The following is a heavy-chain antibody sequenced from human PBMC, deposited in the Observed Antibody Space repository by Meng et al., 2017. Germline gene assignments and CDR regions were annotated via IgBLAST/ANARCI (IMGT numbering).Heavy chain of an antibody. CDR3: ARAGVGYYDSSGPYSY. Sequence: VQLQESGPGLVKPSGTLSLTCAGSGGSISSSNWWSWVRQPPGKGLEWIGEIYHSGSTNYNPSLKSRVTISVDKSKNQFSLKLSPVTAADTAVYYCARAGVGYYDSSGPYSYWGQGTLVTVSS. CDR2: IYHSGST. D-gene: IGHD3-22*01. V-gene: IGHV4-4*02. CDR1: GGSISSSNW. J-gene: IGHJ4*02.